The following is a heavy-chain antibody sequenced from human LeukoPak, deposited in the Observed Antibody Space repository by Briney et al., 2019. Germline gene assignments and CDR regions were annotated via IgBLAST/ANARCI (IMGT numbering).Heavy chain of an antibody. CDR3: ASDYGSGTGAFWFDP. V-gene: IGHV1-24*01. CDR1: GYTLTELS. D-gene: IGHD3-10*01. J-gene: IGHJ5*02. Sequence: ASVKVSCKVSGYTLTELSMHWVRQAPGKGLEWMGGFDPEDGETIYAQKFQGRVTMTTDTSTSTAYMELRSLRSDDTAVYYCASDYGSGTGAFWFDPWGQGTLVTVSS. CDR2: FDPEDGET.